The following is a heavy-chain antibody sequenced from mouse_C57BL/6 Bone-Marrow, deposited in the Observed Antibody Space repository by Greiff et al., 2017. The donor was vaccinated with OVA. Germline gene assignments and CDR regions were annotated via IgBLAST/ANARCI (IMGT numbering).Heavy chain of an antibody. Sequence: EVQLQQSGPELVKPGASVKISCKASGYTFTDYYMNWVKQSHGKSLEWIGDINPNNGGTSYNQKFKGKATLTVDKSSSTAYMELRSLTSEDSAVYYCARGLLGEDYWGQGTSVTVSS. CDR3: ARGLLGEDY. V-gene: IGHV1-26*01. J-gene: IGHJ4*01. CDR1: GYTFTDYY. CDR2: INPNNGGT. D-gene: IGHD2-10*01.